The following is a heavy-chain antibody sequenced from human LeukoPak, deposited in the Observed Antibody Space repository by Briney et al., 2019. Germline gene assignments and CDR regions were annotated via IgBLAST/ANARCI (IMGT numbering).Heavy chain of an antibody. CDR1: GYTFSNYG. D-gene: IGHD1-1*01. V-gene: IGHV1-18*01. CDR2: ITAYNGNR. Sequence: SVKVSCKASGYTFSNYGISWVRQAPGQGLEWMGWITAYNGNRLYAQRFQGRITLTTDTSTSTSYMELRSLEYDDTAIYYCARDNDKVVDHWGQGTLVTVSS. J-gene: IGHJ4*01. CDR3: ARDNDKVVDH.